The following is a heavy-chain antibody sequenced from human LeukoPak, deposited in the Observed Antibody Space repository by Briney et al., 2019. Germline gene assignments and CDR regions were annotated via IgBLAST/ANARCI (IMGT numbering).Heavy chain of an antibody. Sequence: GGSLRLSCAASGFTFSDYYMSWIRQAPGKGLELVSYISSSGSTIYYADSVKGRFTISRDNAKSSLYLQMNSLRAEDTAVYYCARDRSTYYDFWSGFDYWGQGTLVTVSS. CDR3: ARDRSTYYDFWSGFDY. CDR1: GFTFSDYY. CDR2: ISSSGSTI. V-gene: IGHV3-11*04. J-gene: IGHJ4*02. D-gene: IGHD3-3*01.